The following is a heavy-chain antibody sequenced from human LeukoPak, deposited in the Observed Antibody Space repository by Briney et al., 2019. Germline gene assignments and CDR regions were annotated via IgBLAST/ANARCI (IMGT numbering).Heavy chain of an antibody. CDR2: IRYDGSNK. D-gene: IGHD1-1*01. J-gene: IGHJ3*02. CDR1: GFTFSSYG. V-gene: IGHV3-30*02. CDR3: ARGGLIQRHAFDI. Sequence: GGSLRLSCAASGFTFSSYGMHWVRQAPGKGLEWVAFIRYDGSNKYYADSVKGRFTISRDNSKNTLYLQMNSLRAEDRALYYCARGGLIQRHAFDIWGQGTMVTVSS.